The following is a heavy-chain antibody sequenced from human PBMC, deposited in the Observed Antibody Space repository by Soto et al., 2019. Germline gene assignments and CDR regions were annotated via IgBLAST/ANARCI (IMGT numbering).Heavy chain of an antibody. V-gene: IGHV4-59*01. CDR2: VFYTGRA. CDR1: GGSLGSYY. CDR3: TTEWPKLGYGMDV. Sequence: SETLSLTCTVSGGSLGSYYWSLIRQPPGKGLEWIGYVFYTGRANYNASLKSRVSISLDTSNYQFSLKLSSVTAADTAVYYCTTEWPKLGYGMDVWGQGTTVTVSS. J-gene: IGHJ6*02. D-gene: IGHD6-13*01.